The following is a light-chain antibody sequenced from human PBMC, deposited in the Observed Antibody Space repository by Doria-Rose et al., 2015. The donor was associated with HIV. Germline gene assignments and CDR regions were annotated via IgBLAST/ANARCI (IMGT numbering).Light chain of an antibody. CDR3: HQYGTSWT. CDR1: QSFSSTY. CDR2: DGS. J-gene: IGKJ1*01. Sequence: VLTQSPGTLSLSPGERATLSCRASQSFSSTYLAWYQQKPGQAPSLLIYDGSTRSTGIPDRFSASGSGTDFTLTINRLEPEDFALYYCHQYGTSWTCGQGTKVEI. V-gene: IGKV3-20*01.